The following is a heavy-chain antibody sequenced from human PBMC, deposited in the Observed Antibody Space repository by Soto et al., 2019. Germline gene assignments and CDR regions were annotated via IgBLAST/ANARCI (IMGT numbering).Heavy chain of an antibody. CDR2: ISYSGTT. D-gene: IGHD4-17*01. CDR3: ARGATVTQYDY. V-gene: IGHV4-61*01. Sequence: SETLSLTCTVSGVSVSSGSFYWAWIRQPPGKGLEWIGFISYSGTTNYNPSLKSRVTISVDTSRSQISLKVSSLTAADSPVYYCARGATVTQYDYWGHGTLVTVSS. CDR1: GVSVSSGSFY. J-gene: IGHJ4*01.